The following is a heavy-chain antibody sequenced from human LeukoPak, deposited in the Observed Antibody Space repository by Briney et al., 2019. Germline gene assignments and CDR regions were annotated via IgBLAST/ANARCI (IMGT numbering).Heavy chain of an antibody. CDR2: INPNSGGT. Sequence: ASVKVSCKASGYTFTGYYMHWVRQAPGQGLEWMGWINPNSGGTNYAQKFQGRVTMTRDTSISTAYMELSRLRSDDTAVYYCARDHDYDSSGSFGYWGQGTLVTVSS. J-gene: IGHJ4*02. D-gene: IGHD3-22*01. CDR1: GYTFTGYY. V-gene: IGHV1-2*02. CDR3: ARDHDYDSSGSFGY.